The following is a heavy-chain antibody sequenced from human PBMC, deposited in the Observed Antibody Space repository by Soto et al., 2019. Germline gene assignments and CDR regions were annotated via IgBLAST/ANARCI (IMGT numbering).Heavy chain of an antibody. V-gene: IGHV4-30-4*01. J-gene: IGHJ3*02. CDR2: IYYSGST. CDR3: ARDRARNDSSGYYYVLGAFDI. D-gene: IGHD3-22*01. Sequence: SETLSLTCTVSGGSISSGDYYWSWIRQPPGKGLEWIGYIYYSGSTYYNPSLKSRVTISVDTSKNQFSLKLSSVTAADTAVYYCARDRARNDSSGYYYVLGAFDIWGQGTMVTVSS. CDR1: GGSISSGDYY.